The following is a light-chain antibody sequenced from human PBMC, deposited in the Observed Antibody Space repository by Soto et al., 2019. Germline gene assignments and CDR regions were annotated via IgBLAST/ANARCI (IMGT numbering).Light chain of an antibody. CDR2: GAS. CDR1: QSVSSN. J-gene: IGKJ4*01. CDR3: QQYNNWPLT. V-gene: IGKV3-15*01. Sequence: IVLTQSPGTLSLSPWERATLSCKASQSVSSNLAWYQQKPGQAPRLLIYGASTRATGIPARFSGSGSGTEFTLTISSLQSEDFAVYYCQQYNNWPLTFGGGTKVDI.